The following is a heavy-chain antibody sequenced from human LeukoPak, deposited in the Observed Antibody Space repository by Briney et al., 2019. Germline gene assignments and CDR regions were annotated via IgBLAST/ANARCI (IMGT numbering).Heavy chain of an antibody. CDR2: INPNSGGT. Sequence: ASVKVSCKASGYTFTGYYMHWVRQAPGQGLEWMGRINPNSGGTNYAQKFQGRVTVTRDTSISTAYMELSRLRSDDTAVYYCAAHGSGSYAPYGMDVWGQGTTVTVSS. CDR1: GYTFTGYY. J-gene: IGHJ6*02. CDR3: AAHGSGSYAPYGMDV. D-gene: IGHD3-10*01. V-gene: IGHV1-2*06.